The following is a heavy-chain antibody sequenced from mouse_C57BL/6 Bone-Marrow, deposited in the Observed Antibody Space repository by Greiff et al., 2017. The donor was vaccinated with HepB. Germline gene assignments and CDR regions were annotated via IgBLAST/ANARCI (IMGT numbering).Heavy chain of an antibody. J-gene: IGHJ3*01. Sequence: VQLQQSGAELVRPGASVKLSCKASGYTFTDYYINWVKQRPGQGLEWIARIYPGSGNTYYNEKFKGKATLTAEKSSSTAYMQLSSLTSEDSAVYFCARSEDSSGPWFAYWGQGTLVTVSA. CDR3: ARSEDSSGPWFAY. CDR1: GYTFTDYY. CDR2: IYPGSGNT. D-gene: IGHD3-2*02. V-gene: IGHV1-76*01.